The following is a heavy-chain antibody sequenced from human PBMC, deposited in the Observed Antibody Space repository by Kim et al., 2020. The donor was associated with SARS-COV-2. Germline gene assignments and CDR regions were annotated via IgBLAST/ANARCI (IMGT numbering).Heavy chain of an antibody. J-gene: IGHJ4*02. CDR3: AKGNSDYDSSGYYIDY. D-gene: IGHD3-22*01. Sequence: SLKSRVTISVDTSKNQFSLKLSSVTAADTAVYYCAKGNSDYDSSGYYIDYWGQGTLVTVSS. V-gene: IGHV4-31*02.